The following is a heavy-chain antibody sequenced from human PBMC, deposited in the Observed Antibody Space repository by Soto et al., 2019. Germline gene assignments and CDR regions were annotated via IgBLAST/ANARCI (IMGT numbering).Heavy chain of an antibody. D-gene: IGHD2-15*01. CDR3: ARAFRVVIDYYGMDV. Sequence: GGSLRLSCAASGFTFDDYGMSWVRQAPGKGLEWVSGINWNGGSTGYADYVKGRFTISRDNAKNSLYLQMNSLRAEDTALYYCARAFRVVIDYYGMDVWGQGTTVTVSS. CDR1: GFTFDDYG. V-gene: IGHV3-20*04. CDR2: INWNGGST. J-gene: IGHJ6*02.